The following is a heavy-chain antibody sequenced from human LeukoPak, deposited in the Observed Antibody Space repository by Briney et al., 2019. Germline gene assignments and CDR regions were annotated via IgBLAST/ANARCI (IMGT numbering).Heavy chain of an antibody. CDR3: ARDSCSSNSCSFDY. V-gene: IGHV4-4*02. J-gene: IGHJ4*02. CDR1: GGSISSSNW. Sequence: SGTLSLTCAVSGGSISSSNWWSWVRQPPGKGLEWIGEIYHSGSTNYNPSLKSRVTISVDTSKNEFSLKVNSVTASDTAVYYCARDSCSSNSCSFDYWGQGTQVTVSS. D-gene: IGHD2-2*01. CDR2: IYHSGST.